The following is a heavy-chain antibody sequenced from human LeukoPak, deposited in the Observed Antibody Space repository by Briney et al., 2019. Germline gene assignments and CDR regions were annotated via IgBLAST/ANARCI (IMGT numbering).Heavy chain of an antibody. V-gene: IGHV3-23*01. CDR3: AKANTYDYGRFYFDS. CDR2: ITGSGGGT. Sequence: GGSLRLSCAASGFTFSSYSMNWVRQAPGKGLEWVCGITGSGGGTYYAESVKGRFAISRDNSGNMLYLQMNSLRVEDTAVYYCAKANTYDYGRFYFDSWGQGTLVTVSS. D-gene: IGHD3-16*01. CDR1: GFTFSSYS. J-gene: IGHJ4*02.